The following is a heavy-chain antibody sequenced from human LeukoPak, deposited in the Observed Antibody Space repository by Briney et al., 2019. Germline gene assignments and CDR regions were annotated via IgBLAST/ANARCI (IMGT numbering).Heavy chain of an antibody. CDR3: ARDAIYYDETCPKVGT. CDR1: EFSVIGNY. D-gene: IGHD3-3*01. CDR2: IHGSGPI. Sequence: GGSLRLSCAGSEFSVIGNYVNWVRQAPGKGLEWVAVIHGSGPIFYADSVKGRFIISRDYSKNTLDLQMNSLRVDDTGIYYCARDAIYYDETCPKVGTWGQGTRVTVSS. J-gene: IGHJ5*02. V-gene: IGHV3-66*01.